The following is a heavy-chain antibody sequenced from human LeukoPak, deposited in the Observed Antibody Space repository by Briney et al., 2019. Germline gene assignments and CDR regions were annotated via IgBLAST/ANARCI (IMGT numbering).Heavy chain of an antibody. CDR1: GGSISSYY. Sequence: PSETLSLTCTVSGGSISSYYWSWVRQPPGKGLEWIGYIYYSGSTNYNPSLKSRVTISLDPSKNQFSLNLSSVTAADTAVYYCARLNWVPGSTWPKIDSWGQGTLVTVSS. D-gene: IGHD6-13*01. V-gene: IGHV4-59*08. CDR3: ARLNWVPGSTWPKIDS. CDR2: IYYSGST. J-gene: IGHJ4*02.